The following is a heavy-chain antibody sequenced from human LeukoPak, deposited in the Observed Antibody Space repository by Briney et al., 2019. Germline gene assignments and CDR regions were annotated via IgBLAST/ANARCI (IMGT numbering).Heavy chain of an antibody. Sequence: GGSLRLSCAASGFTSSSYSMNWVRQAPGKGLEWVSSISSSSSYIYYADSVKGRFTISRDNAKNSLYLQVNSLRAEDTAVYYCAREDYGGNSFGNAFDIWGQGTMVTVSS. V-gene: IGHV3-21*01. CDR3: AREDYGGNSFGNAFDI. D-gene: IGHD4-23*01. J-gene: IGHJ3*02. CDR2: ISSSSSYI. CDR1: GFTSSSYS.